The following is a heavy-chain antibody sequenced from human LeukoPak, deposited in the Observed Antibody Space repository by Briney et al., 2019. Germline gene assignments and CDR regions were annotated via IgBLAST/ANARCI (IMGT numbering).Heavy chain of an antibody. V-gene: IGHV1-2*02. CDR1: GYTFTGYY. CDR2: INPNSGGT. D-gene: IGHD5-18*01. J-gene: IGHJ4*02. CDR3: ARDGSNTAMVYGEGYFDY. Sequence: ASVKVSCKASGYTFTGYYMHWVRQAPGQGLEWMGWINPNSGGTNYAQKFQGRVTMTRDTSISTAYMELSRLRSDDTAVYYCARDGSNTAMVYGEGYFDYWGQGTLVTVSS.